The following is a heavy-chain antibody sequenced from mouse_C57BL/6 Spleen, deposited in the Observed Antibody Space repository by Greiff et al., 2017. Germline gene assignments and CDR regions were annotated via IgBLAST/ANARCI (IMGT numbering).Heavy chain of an antibody. CDR3: ARLTTVVARYFDV. J-gene: IGHJ1*03. CDR1: GYTFTGYW. V-gene: IGHV1-9*01. Sequence: QVQLKESGAELMKPGASVKLSCKATGYTFTGYWIEWVKQRPGHGLEWIGEILPGSGSPNYNEKIKGKATFTADTSSTTAYIQLSSLTTEDSAIYYGARLTTVVARYFDVWGTGTTVTVSS. CDR2: ILPGSGSP. D-gene: IGHD1-1*01.